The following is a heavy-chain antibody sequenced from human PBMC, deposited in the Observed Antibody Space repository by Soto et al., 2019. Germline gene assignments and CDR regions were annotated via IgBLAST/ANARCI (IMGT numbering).Heavy chain of an antibody. CDR2: VYYNGNT. CDR1: GGSIRSGSNY. J-gene: IGHJ5*02. Sequence: QLQLQESGPRLVKPSETLSLICSVSGGSIRSGSNYWAWIRQPPGKGLDWIGTVYYNGNTYYNASLKSRVPISADTSKHQFSLKLSSVSAADTAVYYCVRQTIVRGVLSWFDPWGQGTLVTVSS. CDR3: VRQTIVRGVLSWFDP. V-gene: IGHV4-39*01. D-gene: IGHD3-10*01.